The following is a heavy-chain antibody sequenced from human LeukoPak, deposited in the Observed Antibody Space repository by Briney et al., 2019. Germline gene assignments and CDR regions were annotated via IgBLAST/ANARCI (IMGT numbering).Heavy chain of an antibody. Sequence: GGSLRLSCAASGFTFSNYWMSWVRQAPGKGLEWVANIKEDGSEKYYIDSVKGRFTISRDNAKNSLYLQMNSLRAEDTAVYYCARNLDYWGQGTLVTVSS. V-gene: IGHV3-7*02. J-gene: IGHJ4*02. CDR3: ARNLDY. CDR1: GFTFSNYW. CDR2: IKEDGSEK.